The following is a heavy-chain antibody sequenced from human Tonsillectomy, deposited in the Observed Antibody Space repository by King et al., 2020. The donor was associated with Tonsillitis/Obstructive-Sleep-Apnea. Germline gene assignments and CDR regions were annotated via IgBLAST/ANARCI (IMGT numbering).Heavy chain of an antibody. J-gene: IGHJ3*02. CDR3: ARAGTDKYGVYAFDI. V-gene: IGHV4-31*03. Sequence: QLQESGPGLVKPSQTLSLTCTVSGVSISSGGYYWSWVRQHPGKGLEWIGYIYYSGSTYYNPSLKGRVTISVDTSKNQFSLKLSSGTAADTAVYYCARAGTDKYGVYAFDIWGQGTKVTVSS. CDR1: GVSISSGGYY. CDR2: IYYSGST. D-gene: IGHD4-17*01.